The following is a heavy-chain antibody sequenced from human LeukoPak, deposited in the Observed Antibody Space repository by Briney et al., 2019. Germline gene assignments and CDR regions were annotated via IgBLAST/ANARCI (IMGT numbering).Heavy chain of an antibody. CDR1: GFTFSSYA. D-gene: IGHD2-15*01. CDR2: ISYDGSNK. Sequence: PGGSLRLSCAASGFTFSSYAMHWVRQAPGKGLEWVAVISYDGSNKYYADSVKSRFTISRDNSKNTLYLQMNSLRAEDTAVYYCARDHYCSGGSCYLYYYYYMDVWGKGTTVTVSS. CDR3: ARDHYCSGGSCYLYYYYYMDV. J-gene: IGHJ6*03. V-gene: IGHV3-30*04.